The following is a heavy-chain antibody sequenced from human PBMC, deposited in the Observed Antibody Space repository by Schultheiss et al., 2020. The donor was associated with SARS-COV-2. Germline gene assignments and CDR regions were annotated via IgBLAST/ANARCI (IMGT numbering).Heavy chain of an antibody. V-gene: IGHV3-74*01. CDR3: AKDRGYYDTHYGMDV. CDR1: GFTFSSYW. J-gene: IGHJ6*02. D-gene: IGHD3-22*01. CDR2: INSDGSST. Sequence: GGSLRLSCAASGFTFSSYWMHWVRQAPGKGLVWVSRINSDGSSTSYADSVKGRFTISRDNSKNTLYLQMNSLRAEDTAVYYCAKDRGYYDTHYGMDVWGQGTTVTVSS.